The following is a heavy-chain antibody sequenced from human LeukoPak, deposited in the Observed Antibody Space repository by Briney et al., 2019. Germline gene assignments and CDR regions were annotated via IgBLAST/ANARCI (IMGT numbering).Heavy chain of an antibody. J-gene: IGHJ4*02. Sequence: PGGSLRLSCAASGFTFSSYGMHWVRQAPGKGLEWVAVIWYDGSNKYYADSVKGRFTISRDNSKNTLYLQMNSLRAEDTAVYYCASHYYGSGKFENWGQGTLVTVSS. D-gene: IGHD3-10*01. CDR1: GFTFSSYG. CDR2: IWYDGSNK. V-gene: IGHV3-33*01. CDR3: ASHYYGSGKFEN.